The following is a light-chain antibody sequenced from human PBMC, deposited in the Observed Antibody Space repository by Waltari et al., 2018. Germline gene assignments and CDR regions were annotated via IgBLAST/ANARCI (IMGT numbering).Light chain of an antibody. V-gene: IGKV1-5*03. CDR3: QQYKSYPVT. CDR1: QSIGKN. J-gene: IGKJ5*01. Sequence: DIQMTQSPTTLTASVGDSVTITCRASQSIGKNLAWYQQKPGKAPKLLIYEASNLERGVSSKISGSGSGTEFTLTISSLQPDDFATYYCQQYKSYPVTFGQGTRLQIK. CDR2: EAS.